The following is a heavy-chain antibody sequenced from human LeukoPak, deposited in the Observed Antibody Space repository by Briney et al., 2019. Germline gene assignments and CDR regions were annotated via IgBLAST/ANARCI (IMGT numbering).Heavy chain of an antibody. CDR1: GGSISSGSYY. D-gene: IGHD2-2*01. CDR2: IYTSGSI. CDR3: ARARDIAVVPAADIGDDAFDI. J-gene: IGHJ3*02. Sequence: TSQTLSLTCTVSGGSISSGSYYWSWIRQPAGKGLEWIGRIYTSGSINYNPSLKSRVTISVDTSKNQFSLKLSSVTAADTAVYYCARARDIAVVPAADIGDDAFDIWGQGTMVTVSS. V-gene: IGHV4-61*02.